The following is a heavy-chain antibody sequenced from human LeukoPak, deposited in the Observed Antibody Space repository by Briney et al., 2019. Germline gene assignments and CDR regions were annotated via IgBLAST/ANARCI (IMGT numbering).Heavy chain of an antibody. Sequence: SETLSLTCTVSGGSISSSSYYWGWIRPPPGKGLEWIGSIYYSGSTYYNPSLKSRVTISVDTSKNQFSLKLSSVTAADTAVYYCARDRLGGYSYGYRDYWGQGTLVTVSS. D-gene: IGHD5-18*01. CDR3: ARDRLGGYSYGYRDY. CDR2: IYYSGST. V-gene: IGHV4-39*07. J-gene: IGHJ4*02. CDR1: GGSISSSSYY.